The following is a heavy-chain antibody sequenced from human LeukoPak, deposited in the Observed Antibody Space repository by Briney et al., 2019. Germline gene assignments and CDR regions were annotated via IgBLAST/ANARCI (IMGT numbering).Heavy chain of an antibody. CDR3: ARRSTSGSYYDD. Sequence: PGGSLRLSCAASGFTFSNYWMHWVRQAPGKGLVWVSRINSDGSTRKYADSVKGRFTISRDNAKNTLYLQMNSLRAEDTAVYYCARRSTSGSYYDDSGQGILVTVSS. D-gene: IGHD3-10*01. V-gene: IGHV3-74*03. J-gene: IGHJ4*02. CDR1: GFTFSNYW. CDR2: INSDGSTR.